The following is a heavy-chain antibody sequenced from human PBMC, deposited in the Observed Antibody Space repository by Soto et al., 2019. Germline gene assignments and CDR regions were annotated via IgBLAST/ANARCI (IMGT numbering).Heavy chain of an antibody. Sequence: SETLSLTCTVSGGSISSYYWSCIRQPPGKGLEWIVYIYYSGSTNYNPSLKSRVTISVDTSKNQFSLRLSSVTAADTAVYYCARGIGYCSGGGCYSGGYYFDYWGQGTLVTVSS. CDR2: IYYSGST. CDR1: GGSISSYY. V-gene: IGHV4-59*01. J-gene: IGHJ4*02. CDR3: ARGIGYCSGGGCYSGGYYFDY. D-gene: IGHD2-15*01.